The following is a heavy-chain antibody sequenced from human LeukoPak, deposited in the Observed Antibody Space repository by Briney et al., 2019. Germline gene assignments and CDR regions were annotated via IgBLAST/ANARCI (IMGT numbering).Heavy chain of an antibody. D-gene: IGHD4-23*01. J-gene: IGHJ6*02. Sequence: SETLSLTCTVSGGSISSYYWSWIRQPAGKGLEWIGRIYTSGSTNYNPSLKSRVTISVDTSKNQFSLKLSSVTAADTAVYYCARDGGTVVTRGVAIYYGMDVWGQGTTVTVSS. CDR3: ARDGGTVVTRGVAIYYGMDV. V-gene: IGHV4-4*07. CDR2: IYTSGST. CDR1: GGSISSYY.